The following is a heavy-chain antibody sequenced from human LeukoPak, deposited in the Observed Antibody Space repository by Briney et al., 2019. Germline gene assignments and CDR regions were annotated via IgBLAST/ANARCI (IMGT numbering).Heavy chain of an antibody. CDR3: ARAHDSSSCIDY. CDR1: GGSFSGYY. J-gene: IGHJ4*02. Sequence: SETLSLTCAVYGGSFSGYYWSWIRQPPGKGLEWIGEINHSGSTNYNPSLKSRVAISVDTSKNQFSLKLSSVTAADTAVYYCARAHDSSSCIDYWGQGTLVTVSS. V-gene: IGHV4-34*01. CDR2: INHSGST. D-gene: IGHD6-13*01.